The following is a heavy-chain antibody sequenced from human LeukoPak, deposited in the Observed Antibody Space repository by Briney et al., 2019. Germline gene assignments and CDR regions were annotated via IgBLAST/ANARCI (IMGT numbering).Heavy chain of an antibody. J-gene: IGHJ4*02. Sequence: GESLKISCKGSGYSFTSYWIGWVRQMPGKGLEWMGIIYPSDSDTRYSPSFQGQVTISADKSISTAYLQWSSLKASDTAMYYCARQVLGESGYSYGAVDYWGQGTLVTVSS. CDR3: ARQVLGESGYSYGAVDY. D-gene: IGHD5-18*01. CDR2: IYPSDSDT. CDR1: GYSFTSYW. V-gene: IGHV5-51*01.